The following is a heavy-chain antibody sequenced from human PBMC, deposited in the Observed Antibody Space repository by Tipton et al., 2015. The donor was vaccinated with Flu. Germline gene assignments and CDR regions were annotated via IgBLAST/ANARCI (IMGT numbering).Heavy chain of an antibody. V-gene: IGHV4-30-4*08. D-gene: IGHD5-12*01. Sequence: TLSLTCSVSGDSIGGAYYWGWIRQPPGKGLEWIGYIYYSGSTYYNPSLKSRVTISVDTSKNQFSLKLSSVTAADTAVYYCARGYDVSSFDYWGQGTLVTVSS. J-gene: IGHJ4*02. CDR2: IYYSGST. CDR1: GDSIGGAYY. CDR3: ARGYDVSSFDY.